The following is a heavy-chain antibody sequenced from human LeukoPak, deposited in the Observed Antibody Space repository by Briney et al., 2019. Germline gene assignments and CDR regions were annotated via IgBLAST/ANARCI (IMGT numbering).Heavy chain of an antibody. Sequence: GGSLRLSCAASGFTFGPYAMNWVRLAPGKGLQWVAYISWDSSTIHYSDSVRGRFTISRDNAKNSLYLQMNSLRVEDTAVYYCAREADGNTDHWGQGTLVTVSS. CDR1: GFTFGPYA. CDR3: AREADGNTDH. CDR2: ISWDSSTI. J-gene: IGHJ4*02. V-gene: IGHV3-48*04.